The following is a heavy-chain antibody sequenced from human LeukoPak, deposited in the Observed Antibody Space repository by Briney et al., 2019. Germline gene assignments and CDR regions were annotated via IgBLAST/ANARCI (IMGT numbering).Heavy chain of an antibody. Sequence: PGGSLRLSCAASGFTFSSYSMNWVRQAPGKGLEWVAYISSSSSAIYYADSVKGRFTISRDNAKNSLYLQMNSLRAEDTAVYYCARDGQTSSSWWLSYMDVWGKGTTVTVSS. V-gene: IGHV3-48*04. CDR3: ARDGQTSSSWWLSYMDV. D-gene: IGHD6-13*01. J-gene: IGHJ6*03. CDR1: GFTFSSYS. CDR2: ISSSSSAI.